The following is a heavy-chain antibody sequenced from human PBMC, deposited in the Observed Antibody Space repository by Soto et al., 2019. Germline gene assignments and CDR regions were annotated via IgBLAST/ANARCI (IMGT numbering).Heavy chain of an antibody. V-gene: IGHV1-18*01. CDR2: ISGYNGET. CDR3: ARGGSSWSAEYYQH. D-gene: IGHD6-13*01. Sequence: QVQLVQSGAEVKKPGASVKVSCKASGYTFTNYGINWVRQAPGQGPEWMGWISGYNGETKYAQSLHGRATMTTDTSTNTAYMELRSLRSDDTAVYYCARGGSSWSAEYYQHWGQGTLVIVSS. CDR1: GYTFTNYG. J-gene: IGHJ1*01.